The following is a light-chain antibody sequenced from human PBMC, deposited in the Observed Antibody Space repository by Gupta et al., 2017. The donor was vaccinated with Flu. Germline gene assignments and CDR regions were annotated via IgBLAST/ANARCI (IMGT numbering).Light chain of an antibody. CDR3: GAGDNNVRAVV. CDR1: GSNIGSSY. V-gene: IGLV1-51*02. CDR2: ENN. Sequence: QSVLTQPPSVSAAPGQKVTISCSGSGSNIGSSYVSWYQQHPRTVPKLVIYENNQRPSGIPDRFAGSKSGTSATLSISGVQTGDEAEYYCGAGDNNVRAVVFGRGTKLTVL. J-gene: IGLJ2*01.